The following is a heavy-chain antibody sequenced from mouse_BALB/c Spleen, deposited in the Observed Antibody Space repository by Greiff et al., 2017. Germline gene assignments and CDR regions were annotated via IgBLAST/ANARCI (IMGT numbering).Heavy chain of an antibody. CDR3: ARDQSYYYAMDY. Sequence: EVMLVESGGGLVQPGGSLSLSCATSGFTFTDYYMSWVRQPPGKALEWLGFIRNKANGYTTEYSASVKGRFTISRDNSQSILYLQMNTLRAEDSATYYCARDQSYYYAMDYWGQGTSVTVSS. J-gene: IGHJ4*01. CDR1: GFTFTDYY. V-gene: IGHV7-3*02. CDR2: IRNKANGYTT.